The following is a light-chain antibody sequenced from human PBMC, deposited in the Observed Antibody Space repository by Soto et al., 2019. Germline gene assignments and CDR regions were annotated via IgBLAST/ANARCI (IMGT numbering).Light chain of an antibody. V-gene: IGLV2-14*01. J-gene: IGLJ2*01. Sequence: QSALTQPASVSGSPGQSITISCTGTSSDVGGFNYVSWYQQHPGKAPKLMIYDVINRPSEVSNRFSGSKSGTTASLTISGLRVEVGVNYSSSPYTAARTLVVFDVGTRLPVL. CDR3: SPYTAARTLVV. CDR2: DVI. CDR1: SSDVGGFNY.